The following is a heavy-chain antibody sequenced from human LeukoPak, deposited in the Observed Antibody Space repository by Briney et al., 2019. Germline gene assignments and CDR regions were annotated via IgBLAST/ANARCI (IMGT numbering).Heavy chain of an antibody. CDR3: ARGGTWPTNLDY. V-gene: IGHV4-34*01. Sequence: PSETLSLTCVVYGGSFSGFYWSWIRQPPGKGLEWIGEINHSGSTNYNPSLKSRVTISVDTSRNQFSLKVSSVTAADTAVYYCARGGTWPTNLDYWGQGTLVTVSS. CDR1: GGSFSGFY. D-gene: IGHD3-10*01. CDR2: INHSGST. J-gene: IGHJ4*02.